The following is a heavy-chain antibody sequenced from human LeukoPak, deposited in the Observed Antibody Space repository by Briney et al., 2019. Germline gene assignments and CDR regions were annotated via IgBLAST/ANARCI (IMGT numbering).Heavy chain of an antibody. CDR2: INHSGST. D-gene: IGHD3-9*01. V-gene: IGHV4-34*01. J-gene: IGHJ4*02. Sequence: SETLSLTCAVYGGSFSGYYWSWIRQPPGKGLEWIGEINHSGSTNYNPSLKSRVTISVDTSKNQFSLKLSSVTAADTAVYYCARGRQYHDILPGLWGQGTLVTVSS. CDR1: GGSFSGYY. CDR3: ARGRQYHDILPGL.